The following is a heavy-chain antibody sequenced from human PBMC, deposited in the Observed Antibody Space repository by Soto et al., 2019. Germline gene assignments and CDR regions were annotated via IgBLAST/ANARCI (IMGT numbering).Heavy chain of an antibody. V-gene: IGHV1-58*01. CDR2: IVVGSGNT. D-gene: IGHD2-2*03. CDR3: AADRFGYCISTSCYRSDGMDV. J-gene: IGHJ6*02. Sequence: QMQLVQSGPEVKKPGTSVKVSCKASGFTFTSSAVQWVRQARGQRLEWIGWIVVGSGNTNYAQKFQERVTITRDMSTRTAYMELSSLRSEDTAVYYCAADRFGYCISTSCYRSDGMDVWGQGTTVTVSS. CDR1: GFTFTSSA.